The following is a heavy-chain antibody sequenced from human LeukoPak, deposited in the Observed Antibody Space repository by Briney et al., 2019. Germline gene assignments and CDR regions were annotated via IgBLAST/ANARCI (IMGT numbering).Heavy chain of an antibody. J-gene: IGHJ4*02. CDR3: ARSYYYDSSGYYPPTYFDY. D-gene: IGHD3-22*01. CDR1: GGTFSSYA. Sequence: SVKVSCKASGGTFSSYAISWVRQAPGQGLEWMGGIIPIFGTANYAQKFQGRVTMTRDTSTSTAYMELSSLRSEDTAVYYCARSYYYDSSGYYPPTYFDYWGQGTLVTVSS. CDR2: IIPIFGTA. V-gene: IGHV1-69*05.